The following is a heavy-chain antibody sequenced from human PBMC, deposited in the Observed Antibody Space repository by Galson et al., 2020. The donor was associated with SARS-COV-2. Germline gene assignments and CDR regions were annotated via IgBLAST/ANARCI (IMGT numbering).Heavy chain of an antibody. CDR3: ARHTWNDVTYYYVRDV. Sequence: GESLKISCKTSGYTFTNYGISWVRQAPGQGLEWMGWIRPYDGNTNYAQSLQGRMTMTTDTSTNTAYMDLRSLRSDDTAVYYCARHTWNDVTYYYVRDVWGNVTMVTVSS. D-gene: IGHD1-1*01. V-gene: IGHV1-18*01. CDR2: IRPYDGNT. J-gene: IGHJ6*04. CDR1: GYTFTNYG.